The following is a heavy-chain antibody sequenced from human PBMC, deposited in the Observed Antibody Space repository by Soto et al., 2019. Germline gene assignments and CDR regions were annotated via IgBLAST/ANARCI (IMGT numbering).Heavy chain of an antibody. J-gene: IGHJ4*02. CDR3: ARAGPIHYDFWSGPDY. CDR2: IYPGDSDT. Sequence: GESLKISCKGSGYSFTSYWIGWVRQMPGKGLEWMGIIYPGDSDTRYSPSFQGQVTISADKSISTAYLQWSSLKASDTAMYYCARAGPIHYDFWSGPDYWGQRTLVTVSS. V-gene: IGHV5-51*01. CDR1: GYSFTSYW. D-gene: IGHD3-3*01.